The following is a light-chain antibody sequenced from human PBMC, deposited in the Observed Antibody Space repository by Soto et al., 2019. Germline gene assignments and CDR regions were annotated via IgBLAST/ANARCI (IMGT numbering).Light chain of an antibody. Sequence: DIQMTQSLSTLSASVGDRVTITCRSSQTISNWLSWYQQKPGKAPNLLIYDASSLQRGVPSRFSGSGSGTEFSLTISSLQPDDFASYYCQQYNSYPLTFGGGTKVEIK. CDR1: QTISNW. CDR3: QQYNSYPLT. CDR2: DAS. V-gene: IGKV1-5*01. J-gene: IGKJ4*01.